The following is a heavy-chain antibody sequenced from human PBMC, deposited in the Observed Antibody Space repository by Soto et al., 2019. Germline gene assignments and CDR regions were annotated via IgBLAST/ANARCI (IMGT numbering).Heavy chain of an antibody. CDR2: ISYSGST. Sequence: SETLSLTCTVSGGSISSGNYYWSWIRQPPGKGLEWIGFISYSGSTYYSASLQSRVTMSVDTSKNQFSPNLSFVTAADTAVYYCATMGTPATGLYYFDYWGQGTLVTVSS. CDR1: GGSISSGNYY. CDR3: ATMGTPATGLYYFDY. D-gene: IGHD1-7*01. V-gene: IGHV4-30-4*01. J-gene: IGHJ4*02.